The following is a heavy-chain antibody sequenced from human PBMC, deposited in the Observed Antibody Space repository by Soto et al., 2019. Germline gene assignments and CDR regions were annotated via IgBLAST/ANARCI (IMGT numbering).Heavy chain of an antibody. CDR2: IYYSGST. J-gene: IGHJ6*03. CDR1: GGSISSYY. V-gene: IGHV4-59*01. D-gene: IGHD3-16*02. Sequence: SETLSLTWTVSGGSISSYYWSWIRQPPGKGLEWIGYIYYSGSTNYNPSLKSRVTISVDTSKNQFSLKLSSVTAADTAVYYCARSLRQYYYYYYMDVWGKGTTVTVSS. CDR3: ARSLRQYYYYYYMDV.